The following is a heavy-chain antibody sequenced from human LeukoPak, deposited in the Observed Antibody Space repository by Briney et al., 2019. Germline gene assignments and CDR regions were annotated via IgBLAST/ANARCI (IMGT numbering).Heavy chain of an antibody. CDR3: ARSGLGDISETYCGGDRFPFDY. CDR1: GGSISSGDYY. Sequence: SETLSLTCTVSGGSISSGDYYWSWIRQPPGKGLEWIGYIYYSGSTYYNPSLKSRVTISVDTSKNQFSLKLSSVTAADTAVYYCARSGLGDISETYCGGDRFPFDYWGQGTLVTVSS. V-gene: IGHV4-30-4*08. D-gene: IGHD2-21*01. J-gene: IGHJ4*02. CDR2: IYYSGST.